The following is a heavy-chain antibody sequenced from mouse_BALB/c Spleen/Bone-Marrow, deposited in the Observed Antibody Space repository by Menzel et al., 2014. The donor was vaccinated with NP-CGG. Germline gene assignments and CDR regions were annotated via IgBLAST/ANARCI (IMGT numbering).Heavy chain of an antibody. CDR2: ISSGGSYT. Sequence: DVKLVESGGGLVKPGGSLKLSCAASGFTFSSYAMSWVRQSPDKRLEWVAEISSGGSYTYYPDTVTGRFTISRDNAKNTLYLEMSSLRSEDTAMYYCASGDVYFAHWGQGTLVTVSA. V-gene: IGHV5-9-4*01. J-gene: IGHJ3*01. CDR3: ASGDVYFAH. CDR1: GFTFSSYA.